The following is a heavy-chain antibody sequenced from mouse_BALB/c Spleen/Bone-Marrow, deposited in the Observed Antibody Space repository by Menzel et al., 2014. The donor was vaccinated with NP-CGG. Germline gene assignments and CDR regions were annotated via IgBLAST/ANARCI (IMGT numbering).Heavy chain of an antibody. V-gene: IGHV1-61*01. CDR2: IHPSDSES. D-gene: IGHD4-1*01. J-gene: IGHJ2*01. CDR3: ARGLGEIWGY. CDR1: GYSFTNYW. Sequence: VQLQQSGAELVRPGTSVQLSCKASGYSFTNYWTNWVKQRPGQGLEWIGMIHPSDSESRLNQKFKDKATVTVDKSSTTAYMQLGSPTSEDYAVYYCARGLGEIWGYWGQGTTLTVSS.